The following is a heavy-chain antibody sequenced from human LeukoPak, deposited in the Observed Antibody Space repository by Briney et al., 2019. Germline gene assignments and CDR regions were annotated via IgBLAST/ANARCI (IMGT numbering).Heavy chain of an antibody. CDR1: GFTFSSNW. V-gene: IGHV3-7*01. CDR3: ARANNSSWHN. Sequence: HTGGSLRLSCATSGFTFSSNWMSWVRHAPGRGLEWVANIKPDGSAEYYAASVKGRFTVSRDNAKNSLYLQMNSLRAEDTAVYYCARANNSSWHNWGQGTLVNVSS. CDR2: IKPDGSAE. D-gene: IGHD6-13*01. J-gene: IGHJ4*02.